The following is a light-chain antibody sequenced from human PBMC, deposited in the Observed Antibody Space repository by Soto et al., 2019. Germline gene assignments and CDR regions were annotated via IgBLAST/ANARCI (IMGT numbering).Light chain of an antibody. V-gene: IGLV3-1*01. CDR1: TLGDKY. J-gene: IGLJ2*01. Sequence: SYELTQPPSVSVSPGQTASITCSGDTLGDKYACWYQQKPGQSPVLVIYQDSKRPSGIPGRFSGSNSGNTAALTISGTPAMDEADYYCQAWDSSTAVFGGGTKLTVL. CDR2: QDS. CDR3: QAWDSSTAV.